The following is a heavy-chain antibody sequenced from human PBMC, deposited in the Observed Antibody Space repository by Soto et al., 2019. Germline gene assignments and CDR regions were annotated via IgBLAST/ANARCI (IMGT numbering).Heavy chain of an antibody. CDR2: TNPKSGYT. CDR1: GYTFTNYD. V-gene: IGHV1-8*01. J-gene: IGHJ4*02. CDR3: ARTAGDLDY. Sequence: QVQLVQSGAEVKKPGASVKVSCKTSGYTFTNYDINRVRQATGQGLEWMGRTNPKSGYTGSAQKFQGRVTMTRDSSIRTAYMELHSLTSEDTAVYYCARTAGDLDYWGQGTLITVSS. D-gene: IGHD4-17*01.